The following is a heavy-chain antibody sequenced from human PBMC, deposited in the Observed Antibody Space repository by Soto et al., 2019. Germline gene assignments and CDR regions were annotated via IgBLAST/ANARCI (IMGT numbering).Heavy chain of an antibody. V-gene: IGHV4-59*13. Sequence: PSQTVFLTSTVAGGSISLYYWSRIRQPPGKGLEWLGYIYYSGSTNYNPSLKSRVTISVDTSKNQFSLNLNSVTAADTAVYYCARAINFDFWSDSQSGYYFDLWVQGTLVIVSS. D-gene: IGHD3-3*01. CDR2: IYYSGST. CDR1: GGSISLYY. CDR3: ARAINFDFWSDSQSGYYFDL. J-gene: IGHJ4*02.